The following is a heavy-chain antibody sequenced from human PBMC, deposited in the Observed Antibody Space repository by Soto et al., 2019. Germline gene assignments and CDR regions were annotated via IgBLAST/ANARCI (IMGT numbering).Heavy chain of an antibody. Sequence: PSETLSLTCTVSGVSITTGDYYWSWIRQHPGKGLEWIGYIYYSGTTYYTPSLRSRVTLSLETTNNQFSLKLSSVTAADTAVYYCAREGYNYNGMDVWGQGIAVTVSS. V-gene: IGHV4-31*03. CDR1: GVSITTGDYY. CDR3: AREGYNYNGMDV. J-gene: IGHJ6*02. D-gene: IGHD5-18*01. CDR2: IYYSGTT.